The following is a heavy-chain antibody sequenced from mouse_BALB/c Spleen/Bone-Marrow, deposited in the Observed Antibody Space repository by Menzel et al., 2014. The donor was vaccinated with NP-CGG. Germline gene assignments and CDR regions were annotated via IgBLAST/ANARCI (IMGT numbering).Heavy chain of an antibody. CDR1: GFDFSRYW. J-gene: IGHJ2*01. CDR3: TRLTYYGLTDY. D-gene: IGHD1-2*01. CDR2: INPESSTI. Sequence: EVKLMESGGGLVQPGGSLKLSCTASGFDFSRYWMSWGRQAPGKGLQWIGEINPESSTINYTPSLKDKFIISRDNAKNTLYLQMSKVRSEDTALYYCTRLTYYGLTDYWGQGTTLTVSS. V-gene: IGHV4-1*02.